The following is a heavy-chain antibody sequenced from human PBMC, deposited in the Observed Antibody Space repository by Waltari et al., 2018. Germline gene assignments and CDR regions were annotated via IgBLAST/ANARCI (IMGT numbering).Heavy chain of an antibody. V-gene: IGHV3-48*04. D-gene: IGHD3-10*01. Sequence: EVQLVESGGGLVQPGGSLRLSCAASGFTFSSYSMNWVRQAPGKGLEWVSYISSSSSTIYYADSVKGRFTISRDNAKNSLYLQMNSRRAEDTAVYYCARVTRGAYGSTDWFDPWGQGTLVTVSS. J-gene: IGHJ5*02. CDR2: ISSSSSTI. CDR1: GFTFSSYS. CDR3: ARVTRGAYGSTDWFDP.